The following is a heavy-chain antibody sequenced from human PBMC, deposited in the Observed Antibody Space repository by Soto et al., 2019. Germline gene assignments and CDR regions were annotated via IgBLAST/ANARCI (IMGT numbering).Heavy chain of an antibody. D-gene: IGHD3-10*01. CDR1: GFTFSSYG. J-gene: IGHJ6*02. Sequence: GESLKISCAASGFTFSSYGMHWVRQAPGKGLEWVAVISYDGSNKYYADSVKGRFTISRDNSKNTLYLQMNSLRAEDTAVYYCAKVVGKRFGELLLGAPKYYGMDVWGQGTTVTVSS. CDR3: AKVVGKRFGELLLGAPKYYGMDV. V-gene: IGHV3-30*18. CDR2: ISYDGSNK.